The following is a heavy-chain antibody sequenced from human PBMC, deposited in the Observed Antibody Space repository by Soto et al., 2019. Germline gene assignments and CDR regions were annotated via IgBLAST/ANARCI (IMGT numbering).Heavy chain of an antibody. J-gene: IGHJ4*02. V-gene: IGHV1-3*01. D-gene: IGHD4-17*01. CDR2: INAGNGDT. CDR1: GGTFSSYT. Sequence: ASVKVSCKASGGTFSSYTISWVRQAPGQGLEWMGWINAGNGDTKYSEKFQGRVTITGRTSASTAYMDLSSLRSEDTAVYYCASYGRTTKQFAFRGQGTLVIGSS. CDR3: ASYGRTTKQFAF.